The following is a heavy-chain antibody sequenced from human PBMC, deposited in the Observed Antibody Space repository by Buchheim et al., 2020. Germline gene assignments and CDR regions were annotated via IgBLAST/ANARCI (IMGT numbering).Heavy chain of an antibody. V-gene: IGHV3-74*01. D-gene: IGHD3-22*01. J-gene: IGHJ4*02. CDR3: ARVLWSTFDYYDSSGIDDY. Sequence: EVQLVGSGGGLVQPGGSLRLSCAASGFTFSSYWMHWVRQAPGKGLVWVSRINSDGSSTSYADSVKGRFTIPRDTAKNTLYLQMNSLRAEDTAVYYCARVLWSTFDYYDSSGIDDYWGQGTL. CDR1: GFTFSSYW. CDR2: INSDGSST.